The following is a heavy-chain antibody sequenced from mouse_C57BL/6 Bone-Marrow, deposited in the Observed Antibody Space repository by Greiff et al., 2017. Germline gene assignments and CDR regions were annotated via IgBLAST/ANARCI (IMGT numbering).Heavy chain of an antibody. CDR2: IYPGNSDT. CDR3: TYYYGPYAMDY. CDR1: GYTFTSYW. J-gene: IGHJ4*01. Sequence: EVQLQQSGTVLARPGASVKMSCKTSGYTFTSYWMHWVKQRPGQGLEWIGAIYPGNSDTSYNQKFKGKAKLTAVTSASTAYMALSSLTNEDSAVYYCTYYYGPYAMDYWGQGTSVTVSS. V-gene: IGHV1-5*01. D-gene: IGHD1-1*01.